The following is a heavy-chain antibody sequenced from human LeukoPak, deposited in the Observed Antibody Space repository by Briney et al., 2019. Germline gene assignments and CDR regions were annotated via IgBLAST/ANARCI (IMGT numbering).Heavy chain of an antibody. CDR1: GFTFKNYW. D-gene: IGHD4-11*01. CDR3: ARVDYTDEGFAY. Sequence: GGSLRLSCAASGFTFKNYWMTWVRQAPGKGLEWVANIKHDGSGKNYVDSVKGRFTISRDNAKNSLSLQMNSLRAEDTALYYCARVDYTDEGFAYWGQGTLVTVSS. CDR2: IKHDGSGK. J-gene: IGHJ4*02. V-gene: IGHV3-7*01.